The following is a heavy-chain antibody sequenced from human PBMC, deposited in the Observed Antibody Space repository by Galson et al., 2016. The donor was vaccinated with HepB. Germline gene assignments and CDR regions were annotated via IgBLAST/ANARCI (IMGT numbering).Heavy chain of an antibody. CDR1: GFAFAEYA. CDR3: SEGGYSGYG. Sequence: LRLSCAASGFAFAEYAMTWFRQAPGKGLEWVGFIKSRSYGETTEYDASVRGRFIISRDDSKSIAYLQMNSLKSEDTAVYHCSEGGYSGYGWGQGTLVTVSA. CDR2: IKSRSYGETT. J-gene: IGHJ4*02. V-gene: IGHV3-49*03. D-gene: IGHD5-12*01.